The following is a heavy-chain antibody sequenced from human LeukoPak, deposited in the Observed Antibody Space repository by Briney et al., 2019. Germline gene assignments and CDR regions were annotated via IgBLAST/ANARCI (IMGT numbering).Heavy chain of an antibody. D-gene: IGHD2-2*01. CDR1: GFTVSSNY. J-gene: IGHJ4*02. V-gene: IGHV3-53*01. Sequence: GPLRLSCAASGFTVSSNYMSWVRRAPGKGLEWVSVIYSGGSTYYTDSVKGRFTISRDNSKNTLYLQMNSLRAEDTAVYYCARRGYCSSTSCYNEDYWGQGTLVTVSS. CDR3: ARRGYCSSTSCYNEDY. CDR2: IYSGGST.